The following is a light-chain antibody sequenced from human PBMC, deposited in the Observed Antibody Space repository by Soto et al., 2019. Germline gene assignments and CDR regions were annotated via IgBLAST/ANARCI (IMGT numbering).Light chain of an antibody. V-gene: IGLV4-69*01. CDR1: SGHSTYA. CDR2: LNSDGSH. J-gene: IGLJ2*01. CDR3: QSWGTGPVV. Sequence: QPVLTQSPSASASLGASVKLTCTLSSGHSTYAIAWHQQRPEKGPRYLMKLNSDGSHNKGDGIPDRFSGSSSGAERYLIISSLQSEDEADYYCQSWGTGPVVFGGGTKLTVL.